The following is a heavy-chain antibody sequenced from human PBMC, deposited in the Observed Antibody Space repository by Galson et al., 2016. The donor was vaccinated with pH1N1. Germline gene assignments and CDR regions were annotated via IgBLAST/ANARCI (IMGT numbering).Heavy chain of an antibody. CDR2: LYYSGNT. Sequence: ATLSLTCTVSGGSISSSFYYWGWIRQPPGRQLECVGNLYYSGNTYYNPSLRSRVTISVDTSKNQFSLNLTSVTAADTAVYYCARLLPSGSSWNRWVAMDVWGQGTTVTVSS. CDR1: GGSISSSFYY. CDR3: ARLLPSGSSWNRWVAMDV. D-gene: IGHD6-13*01. V-gene: IGHV4-39*01. J-gene: IGHJ6*02.